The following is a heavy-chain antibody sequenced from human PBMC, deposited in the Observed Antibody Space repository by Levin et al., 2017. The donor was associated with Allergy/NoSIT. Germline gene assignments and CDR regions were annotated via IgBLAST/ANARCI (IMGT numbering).Heavy chain of an antibody. Sequence: SPTLSLTCTVSGGSIRSYYWSWLRQPPGKGLEWIGYIYYSGSTNYNPSLKSRVTISVNTSKNQFSLKLSSVTAADTAVYYCARQSRYCSGGSCYSSYYYGMDVWGQGTTVTVSS. D-gene: IGHD2-15*01. CDR3: ARQSRYCSGGSCYSSYYYGMDV. CDR2: IYYSGST. CDR1: GGSIRSYY. V-gene: IGHV4-59*08. J-gene: IGHJ6*02.